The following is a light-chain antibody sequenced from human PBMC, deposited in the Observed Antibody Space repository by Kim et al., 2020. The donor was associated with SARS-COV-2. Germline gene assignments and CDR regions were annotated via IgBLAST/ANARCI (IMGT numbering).Light chain of an antibody. CDR1: QDITNS. J-gene: IGKJ5*01. CDR3: QHYDNIHSIT. CDR2: DTS. Sequence: DIQMTQSPSSLSASVGDRVTITCQASQDITNSLNWYQHKAGKAPRLLIYDTSTLEAGVPSRFSGSGSGTDFTFSISSLQPEDVATYYCQHYDNIHSITFGQGTRLEIK. V-gene: IGKV1-33*01.